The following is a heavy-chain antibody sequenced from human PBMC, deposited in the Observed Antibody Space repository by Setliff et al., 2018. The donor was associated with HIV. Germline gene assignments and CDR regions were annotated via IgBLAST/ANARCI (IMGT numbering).Heavy chain of an antibody. V-gene: IGHV4-38-2*02. CDR1: GFSISSDYY. Sequence: TLSLTCSVSGFSISSDYYWNRVRQPPGQGLEWIGSIYHSGKTYSNPSLKSRVTVSVDTSMNQFSLRLTSVTAADTAVYYCARRTIWGDAFDIWGQGTMVTVSS. J-gene: IGHJ3*02. D-gene: IGHD3-3*01. CDR3: ARRTIWGDAFDI. CDR2: IYHSGKT.